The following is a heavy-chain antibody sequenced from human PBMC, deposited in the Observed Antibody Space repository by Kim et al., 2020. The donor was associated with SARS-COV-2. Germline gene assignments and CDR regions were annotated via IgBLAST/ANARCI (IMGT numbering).Heavy chain of an antibody. D-gene: IGHD3-10*01. J-gene: IGHJ4*02. CDR2: SEK. CDR3: ATIGGDLGY. Sequence: SEKYYVDPVKGRFTVSRDNAKNSLYLQMNSLRAEDPAIYYCATIGGDLGYWGQGTLVTVSS. V-gene: IGHV3-7*01.